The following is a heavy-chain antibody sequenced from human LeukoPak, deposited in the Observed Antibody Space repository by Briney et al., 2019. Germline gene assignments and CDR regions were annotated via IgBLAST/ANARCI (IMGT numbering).Heavy chain of an antibody. CDR1: GYTFTSYG. J-gene: IGHJ3*02. Sequence: ASVKVSCKASGYTFTSYGISWVRQAPGQGREWMGWISAYNGNTNYAQKLQGRVTMTTDTSTSTAYMELRSLRSDDTAVYYCARGYYDSSGYDDAFDIWGQGTMVTVSS. V-gene: IGHV1-18*01. CDR2: ISAYNGNT. CDR3: ARGYYDSSGYDDAFDI. D-gene: IGHD3-22*01.